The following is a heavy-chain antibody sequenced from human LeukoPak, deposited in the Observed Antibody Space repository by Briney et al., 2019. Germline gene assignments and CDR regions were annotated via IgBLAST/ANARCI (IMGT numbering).Heavy chain of an antibody. CDR2: IYSGGST. CDR1: GFTVSSNY. V-gene: IGHV3-53*01. CDR3: ARPYPTDAFDV. J-gene: IGHJ3*01. Sequence: GGSLRLSCAASGFTVSSNYMSWVRQAPGKGLEWVSVIYSGGSTYYADSVKGRFTISRDNSKNTLYLQMNSLRAEDTAVYYCARPYPTDAFDVWGQGTMVTVSS.